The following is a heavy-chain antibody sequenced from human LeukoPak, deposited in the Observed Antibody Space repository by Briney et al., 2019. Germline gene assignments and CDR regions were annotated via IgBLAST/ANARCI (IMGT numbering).Heavy chain of an antibody. J-gene: IGHJ6*03. D-gene: IGHD2-2*01. V-gene: IGHV3-74*01. Sequence: PGGSLRLSCAASGFTFSNYAMSWVRQAPGKGLEWVSRFNTDGSSTSYADSVKGRFTISRDNAKNTLYLQMNSLRAEDTAVYYCARGSRGSYYYYYMDVWGKGTTVTVSS. CDR1: GFTFSNYA. CDR2: FNTDGSST. CDR3: ARGSRGSYYYYYMDV.